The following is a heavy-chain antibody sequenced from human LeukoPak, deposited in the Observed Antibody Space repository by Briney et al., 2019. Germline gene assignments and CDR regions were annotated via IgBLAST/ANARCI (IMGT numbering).Heavy chain of an antibody. V-gene: IGHV4-59*01. CDR3: ARRSYGEGWPFDY. CDR1: GGSISSYY. J-gene: IGHJ4*02. CDR2: IYYSGST. D-gene: IGHD1-26*01. Sequence: SETLSLTCTASGGSISSYYWSWVRQPPGKGLEWMGNIYYSGSTNYTPSIKSRVTISVVTSKKQFALKLSAVTAADTTVYYCARRSYGEGWPFDYWGQGTLVTVSS.